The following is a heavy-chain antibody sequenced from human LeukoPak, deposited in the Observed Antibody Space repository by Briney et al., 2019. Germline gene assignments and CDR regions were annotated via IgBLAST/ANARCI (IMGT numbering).Heavy chain of an antibody. Sequence: PGGSLRLSCAASGFTFSSYAMSWVRQAPGKGLEWVSAISGSGGSTYYADSVKGRFTISRDNSKNTLYLQMNSLRAEDTAVYYCAKDTVAGDYGAPGYWGQGTLVTVSS. J-gene: IGHJ4*02. CDR1: GFTFSSYA. V-gene: IGHV3-23*01. CDR2: ISGSGGST. D-gene: IGHD4-17*01. CDR3: AKDTVAGDYGAPGY.